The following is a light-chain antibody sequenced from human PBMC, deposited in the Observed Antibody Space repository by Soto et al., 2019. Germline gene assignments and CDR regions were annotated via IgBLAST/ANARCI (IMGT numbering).Light chain of an antibody. CDR1: QSISSN. CDR2: GAS. Sequence: EIVMTQSPATLSVSPGERATLSCRASQSISSNLAWYQHKPGQAPRLLIYGASTRATGISARLSGSGSGTEFPLTISSLQSEDFAIYYFQQYDPGRTFGQGTKVEV. CDR3: QQYDPGRT. J-gene: IGKJ1*01. V-gene: IGKV3-15*01.